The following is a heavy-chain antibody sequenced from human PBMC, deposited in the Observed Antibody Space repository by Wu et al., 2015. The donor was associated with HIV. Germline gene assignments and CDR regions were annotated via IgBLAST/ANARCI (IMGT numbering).Heavy chain of an antibody. J-gene: IGHJ5*02. Sequence: QVQLVQSGAEVKKPGASVKVSCKASGYTFTSYAMHWVRQAPGQRLEWMGWINPNSGGTNYAQKFQGRVTMTRDTSISTAYMELSRLRSDDTAVYYCARTGYSSGWYSNWFDPWGQGTLVTVSS. CDR1: GYTFTSYA. CDR3: ARTGYSSGWYSNWFDP. D-gene: IGHD6-19*01. V-gene: IGHV1-2*02. CDR2: INPNSGGT.